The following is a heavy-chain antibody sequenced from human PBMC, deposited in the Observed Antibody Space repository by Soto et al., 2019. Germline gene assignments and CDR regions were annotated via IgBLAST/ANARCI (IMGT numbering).Heavy chain of an antibody. V-gene: IGHV4-61*01. CDR3: AKGQGGYGDPYFDY. CDR2: LYYSGST. D-gene: IGHD6-25*01. CDR1: GGSVSSGSYY. J-gene: IGHJ4*01. Sequence: SLTCTVSGGSVSSGSYYLSWIRQSPGKGLEWIGYLYYSGSTNYNPSLRSRVTISVDTSKNQFALKLSSVTAADTAVYYSAKGQGGYGDPYFDYWGQGTLVTVSS.